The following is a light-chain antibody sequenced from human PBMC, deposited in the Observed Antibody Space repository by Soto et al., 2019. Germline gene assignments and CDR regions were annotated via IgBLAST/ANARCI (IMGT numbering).Light chain of an antibody. CDR3: QQRSNWPT. J-gene: IGKJ2*01. V-gene: IGKV3-11*01. Sequence: EIVLTQSPATLSLSPGERATLSCRASQSVSSYLAWYQQKPGQAPRLLIYDASNRATGIPARFSGSGSGTDFSLTISRLEPEGFAVYYCQQRSNWPTFGQGTKLEI. CDR1: QSVSSY. CDR2: DAS.